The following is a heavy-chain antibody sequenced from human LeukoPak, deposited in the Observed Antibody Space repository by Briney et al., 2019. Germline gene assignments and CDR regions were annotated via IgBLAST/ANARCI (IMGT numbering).Heavy chain of an antibody. V-gene: IGHV7-4-1*02. D-gene: IGHD5-18*01. CDR2: INTNTGNP. CDR3: ASGSTDTAMVNAFDI. CDR1: GYTFTSYA. Sequence: ASVKVSCKASGYTFTSYAMNWVRQAPGQGLEWMGWINTNTGNPTYAQGFTGRFVFSLDTSVSTAYLQISSLKAEDTAVYYCASGSTDTAMVNAFDIWGQGTMVTVSS. J-gene: IGHJ3*02.